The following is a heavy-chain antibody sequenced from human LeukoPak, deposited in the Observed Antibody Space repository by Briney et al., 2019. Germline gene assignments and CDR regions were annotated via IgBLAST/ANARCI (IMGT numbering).Heavy chain of an antibody. CDR2: IKQDGSEK. V-gene: IGHV3-7*01. J-gene: IGHJ5*02. D-gene: IGHD1-26*01. CDR1: GFTFSSYW. CDR3: ARDTGVGATNWFDP. Sequence: GGSLRLSCAASGFTFSSYWMSWVRQAPGKGLEWVANIKQDGSEKYYVDSVKGRFTISRDNAKNSLYLQMNSLRAEDTAVYYCARDTGVGATNWFDPWGQGTLVTVSS.